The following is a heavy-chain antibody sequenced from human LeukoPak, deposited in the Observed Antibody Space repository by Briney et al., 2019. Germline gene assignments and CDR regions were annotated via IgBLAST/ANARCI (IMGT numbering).Heavy chain of an antibody. CDR2: IYPGDSDT. Sequence: GGSLEISGQGSGSRFTSYWSGGVGRLPGKGREWMGIIYPGDSDTRYSPSFQGQVTISADKSISTAYLQWSSLKASDTAMYYCARLTYYDILTGYYPDGMDVWGKGTTVTVSS. V-gene: IGHV5-51*01. J-gene: IGHJ6*04. CDR3: ARLTYYDILTGYYPDGMDV. D-gene: IGHD3-9*01. CDR1: GSRFTSYW.